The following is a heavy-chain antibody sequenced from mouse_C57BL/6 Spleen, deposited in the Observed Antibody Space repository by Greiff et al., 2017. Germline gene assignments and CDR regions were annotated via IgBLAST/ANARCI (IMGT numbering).Heavy chain of an antibody. J-gene: IGHJ4*01. CDR1: GYTFTSYW. CDR3: ARRDGRGAMDY. Sequence: QVQLQQPGAELVMPGASVKLSCKASGYTFTSYWMHWVKQRPGQGLEWIGEIDPSDSYTNYNHKFKGKFTLTVDKSSSTAYMQLSSLTSEDSAVYYCARRDGRGAMDYWGQGTSVTVSS. CDR2: IDPSDSYT. D-gene: IGHD1-1*01. V-gene: IGHV1-69*01.